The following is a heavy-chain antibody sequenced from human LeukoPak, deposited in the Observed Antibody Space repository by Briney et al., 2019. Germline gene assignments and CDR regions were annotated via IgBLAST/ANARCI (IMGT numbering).Heavy chain of an antibody. CDR3: AREATVTIDY. CDR1: GLKFSNYW. CDR2: IKQDGSEQ. D-gene: IGHD4-17*01. J-gene: IGHJ4*02. V-gene: IGHV3-7*03. Sequence: GGSLRLSCAASGLKFSNYWLTWVRQAPGKGLEWVANIKQDGSEQYYVDSVKGRFTISRDNAKNSLYLQMNNLRAEDTAVYYCAREATVTIDYWGQGTLVTVSS.